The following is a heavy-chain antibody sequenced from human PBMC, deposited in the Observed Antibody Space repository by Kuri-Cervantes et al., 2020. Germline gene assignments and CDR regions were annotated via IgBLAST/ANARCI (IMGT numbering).Heavy chain of an antibody. D-gene: IGHD2-21*02. Sequence: SETLSLTCTVSGGSISSSSYYWGWIRQPPGKGLEWIGSIYYSGSTYYNPSLKSRVTISLDKSQNLFSLEVTSVTAADTALYYCARISPVGTAPFFVFWGQGTLVTVSS. CDR2: IYYSGST. CDR1: GGSISSSSYY. CDR3: ARISPVGTAPFFVF. J-gene: IGHJ4*02. V-gene: IGHV4-39*07.